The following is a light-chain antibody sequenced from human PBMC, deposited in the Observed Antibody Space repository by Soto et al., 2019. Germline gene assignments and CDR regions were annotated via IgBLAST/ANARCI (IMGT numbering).Light chain of an antibody. CDR1: SSDVGRYNL. J-gene: IGLJ2*01. Sequence: QSVLTQPASVSGSPGQSITISCTGTSSDVGRYNLVSWYQQHPGKAPKLINYEGSERPSGVSNQFSGSKSGNTASLTFFGFQAEDGEDYYCSSYAGSINYVVFGGGTKV. V-gene: IGLV2-23*01. CDR2: EGS. CDR3: SSYAGSINYVV.